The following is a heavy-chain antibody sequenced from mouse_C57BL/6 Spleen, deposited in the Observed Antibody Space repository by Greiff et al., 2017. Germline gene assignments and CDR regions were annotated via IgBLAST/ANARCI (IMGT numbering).Heavy chain of an antibody. D-gene: IGHD1-1*01. J-gene: IGHJ4*01. CDR2: IDPEDGDT. V-gene: IGHV14-1*01. Sequence: EVQLQQSGAELVRPGASVQLSCTASGFNIKDYYMHWVKQRPEQGLEWIGRIDPEDGDTASAPKFQGKATMTADTSSNTADLQLSSLTSEDTSVYYCTTGMTTVRARDYWGQGTSVTVSS. CDR1: GFNIKDYY. CDR3: TTGMTTVRARDY.